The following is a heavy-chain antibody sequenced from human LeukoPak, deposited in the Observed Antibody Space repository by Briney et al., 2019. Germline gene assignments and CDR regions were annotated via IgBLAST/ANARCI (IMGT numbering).Heavy chain of an antibody. CDR1: GYTFTSYA. D-gene: IGHD5-18*01. J-gene: IGHJ5*02. Sequence: SVKVSCKASGYTFTSYAFRWVRQAPGQGLEWMGGIIPIFGTANYAQKFQGRVTITADESTSTAYMELSSLRSEDTAVYYCARGRGIQLWLNWFDPWGQGTLVTVSS. V-gene: IGHV1-69*13. CDR2: IIPIFGTA. CDR3: ARGRGIQLWLNWFDP.